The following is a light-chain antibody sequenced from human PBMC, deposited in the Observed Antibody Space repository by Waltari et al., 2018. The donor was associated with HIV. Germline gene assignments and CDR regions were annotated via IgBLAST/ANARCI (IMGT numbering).Light chain of an antibody. J-gene: IGKJ1*01. Sequence: DIRLTQSPSTLSASAGDRVAITCRAGQNVGAFLAWYQQKPEKPPKLLIFQASILEGGVPSRFSGSVSGSDFTLTVNGLQSDDFATYYCHQYASFSGTFGQGTKVELK. V-gene: IGKV1-5*03. CDR3: HQYASFSGT. CDR1: QNVGAF. CDR2: QAS.